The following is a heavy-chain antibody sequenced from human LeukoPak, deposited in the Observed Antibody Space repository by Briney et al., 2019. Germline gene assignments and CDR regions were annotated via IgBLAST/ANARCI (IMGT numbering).Heavy chain of an antibody. V-gene: IGHV3-7*03. CDR2: IKLDESEE. CDR1: GFTVSSHW. D-gene: IGHD5-18*01. J-gene: IGHJ4*02. Sequence: GGSLRLSCAVSGFTVSSHWMSWVRQAPGKGLEWVANIKLDESEESYVDSVKGRFTISRDNAKNSLYLQMNNLRAEDTAVYYCAKDKYAYSYGHFDYWGQGTLVTVSS. CDR3: AKDKYAYSYGHFDY.